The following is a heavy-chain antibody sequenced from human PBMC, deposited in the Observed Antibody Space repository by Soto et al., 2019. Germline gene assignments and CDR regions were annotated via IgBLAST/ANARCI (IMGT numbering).Heavy chain of an antibody. V-gene: IGHV3-30-3*01. Sequence: GGSLRLSCAASGFTFSSYAMHWVRQAPGKGLEWVAVISYDGSNKYYADSVKGRFTISRDNSKNTLYLQMNSLRAEDTAVYYCARDRGSGWLIFDDWGQGTLVTVSS. D-gene: IGHD6-19*01. CDR3: ARDRGSGWLIFDD. J-gene: IGHJ4*02. CDR2: ISYDGSNK. CDR1: GFTFSSYA.